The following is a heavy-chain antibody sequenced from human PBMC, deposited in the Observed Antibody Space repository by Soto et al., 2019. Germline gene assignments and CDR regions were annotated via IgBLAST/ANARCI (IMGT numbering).Heavy chain of an antibody. V-gene: IGHV4-34*01. D-gene: IGHD3-3*01. CDR3: ARGVYYDFWSGYYRLGNWFDP. J-gene: IGHJ5*02. Sequence: SETLSLTCAVYGGSFSGYYWSWIRQPPGKGLEWIGEINHSGSTNYNPSLKSRVTISVDTSKNQFSLKLSSVTAADTAVYYCARGVYYDFWSGYYRLGNWFDPWGQGTLVTVSS. CDR1: GGSFSGYY. CDR2: INHSGST.